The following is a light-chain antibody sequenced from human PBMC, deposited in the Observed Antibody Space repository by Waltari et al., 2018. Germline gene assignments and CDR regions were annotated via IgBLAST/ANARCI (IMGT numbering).Light chain of an antibody. J-gene: IGLJ3*02. CDR2: EVT. V-gene: IGLV2-8*01. CDR1: SSDVGGYNY. CDR3: SSYSSSNNLV. Sequence: QSALTQPPSASGAPGLSVTISCTGTSSDVGGYNYVSWYQQHPGKAPKLMIYEVTKRPSGVPERFSGSSSGNTASLTVSGLQAEDEADYYCSSYSSSNNLVFGGGTKLAVL.